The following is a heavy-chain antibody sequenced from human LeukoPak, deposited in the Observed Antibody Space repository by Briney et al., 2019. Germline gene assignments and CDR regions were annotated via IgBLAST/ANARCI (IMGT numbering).Heavy chain of an antibody. V-gene: IGHV3-23*01. CDR3: ARDTLGEGEDANYAVYYFDY. Sequence: GGSLRLSCAASGFTFSSYAMSWVRQAPGKGLEWVSAISGSGGSTYYADSVKGRFTISRDNSKSTLYLQMNSLRAEDTAVYYCARDTLGEGEDANYAVYYFDYWGQGTPVTVSS. D-gene: IGHD4/OR15-4a*01. CDR1: GFTFSSYA. J-gene: IGHJ4*02. CDR2: ISGSGGST.